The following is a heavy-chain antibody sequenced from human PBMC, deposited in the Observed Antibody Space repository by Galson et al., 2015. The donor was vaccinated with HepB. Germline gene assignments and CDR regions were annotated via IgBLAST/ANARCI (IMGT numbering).Heavy chain of an antibody. CDR1: GGTFSRYG. Sequence: SVKVSCKASGGTFSRYGISWVRQAPGQGLEWMGRIIPIPGIANYAHKFQDRVTITADKSTSTAYMEVSSLRSEDTAVYYCARDKRVAVEYDYYYYMDVWGKGTTVTVSS. J-gene: IGHJ6*03. V-gene: IGHV1-69*04. D-gene: IGHD2-15*01. CDR3: ARDKRVAVEYDYYYYMDV. CDR2: IIPIPGIA.